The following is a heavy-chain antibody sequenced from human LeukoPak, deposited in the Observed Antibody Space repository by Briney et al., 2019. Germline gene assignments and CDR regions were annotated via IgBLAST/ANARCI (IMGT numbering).Heavy chain of an antibody. CDR3: TRDGTVTPDFDY. D-gene: IGHD4-11*01. CDR2: IRSKAYGGTT. V-gene: IGHV3-49*03. CDR1: GFTFGDYA. Sequence: GGSLRLSCTASGFTFGDYAMSWFRQAPGKGLEWVGFIRSKAYGGTTEYAASVKGRFTISRVDSKSIAYLQMNSLKTEDTAVYYCTRDGTVTPDFDYWGQGTLVTVSS. J-gene: IGHJ4*02.